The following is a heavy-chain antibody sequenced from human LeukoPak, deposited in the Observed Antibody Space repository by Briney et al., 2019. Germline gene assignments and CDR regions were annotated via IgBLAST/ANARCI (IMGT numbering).Heavy chain of an antibody. Sequence: GGSLRLSCAASGFTFSSYAMSWVRQAPGKGLEWVSAISGSGGSTYYADSVKGRFTISRDNSKNTLYLQMNSLRAEDTAVYYCAKDGPGYCSGGSCPNDYWGQGTLVTVSS. D-gene: IGHD2-15*01. CDR2: ISGSGGST. CDR1: GFTFSSYA. CDR3: AKDGPGYCSGGSCPNDY. V-gene: IGHV3-23*01. J-gene: IGHJ4*02.